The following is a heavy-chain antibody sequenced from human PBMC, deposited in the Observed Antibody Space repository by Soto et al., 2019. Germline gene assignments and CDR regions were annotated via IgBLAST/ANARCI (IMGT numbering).Heavy chain of an antibody. CDR1: GFTFSSYG. CDR3: AKDTRHGSGSYYYYYAMDV. V-gene: IGHV3-30*18. CDR2: ISYDGSNK. Sequence: QVQLVESGGGVVQPGRSLRLSCAASGFTFSSYGMHWVRQAPGKGLEWVAVISYDGSNKYYADSVKGRFTISRDNSKNTLYLQMNSLRAEDTAVYYCAKDTRHGSGSYYYYYAMDVWGQGTTVTVSS. D-gene: IGHD3-10*01. J-gene: IGHJ6*02.